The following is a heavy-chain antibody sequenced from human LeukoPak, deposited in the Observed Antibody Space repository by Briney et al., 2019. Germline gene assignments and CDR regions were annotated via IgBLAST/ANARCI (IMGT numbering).Heavy chain of an antibody. CDR3: ARDFCSAGSCYPDN. CDR1: GFTVSSNY. Sequence: GGSLRLSCAASGFTVSSNYMSWVRQAAGKGLEWVSVIYSGGSTYYADSVKGRFSISRDNSKNTLHLQMNGLRVEDTAVYYCARDFCSAGSCYPDNWGQGTLATVSS. CDR2: IYSGGST. D-gene: IGHD2-15*01. V-gene: IGHV3-66*01. J-gene: IGHJ4*02.